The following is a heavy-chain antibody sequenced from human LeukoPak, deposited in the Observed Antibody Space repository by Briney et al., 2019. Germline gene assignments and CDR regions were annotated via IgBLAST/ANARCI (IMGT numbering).Heavy chain of an antibody. Sequence: GGSLRLSCAASGFTFSSYDLNWVRQAPGKGLEWVSYIVGNGITIYYADSVKGRFTISRDNAKNSLYLEMNSLRAEDTAVYYCVRKLTGTTFFDYWGQGTLVTVSS. CDR1: GFTFSSYD. CDR3: VRKLTGTTFFDY. D-gene: IGHD1-1*01. V-gene: IGHV3-48*03. CDR2: IVGNGITI. J-gene: IGHJ4*02.